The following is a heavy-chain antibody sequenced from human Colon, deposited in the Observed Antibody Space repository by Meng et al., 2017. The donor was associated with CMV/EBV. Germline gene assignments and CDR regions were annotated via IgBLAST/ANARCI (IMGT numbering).Heavy chain of an antibody. CDR2: IDSSDRT. CDR1: GFTFSSFA. J-gene: IGHJ6*02. D-gene: IGHD3-3*01. CDR3: ASHDFWSGLTVDV. V-gene: IGHV3-23*01. Sequence: GESLKISCAASGFTFSSFAMTWVRQAPGKGLEWVSTIDSSDRTYYADSVKGRFTISRDNSKNTLHLQMNSLRAEDTAVYYCASHDFWSGLTVDVWGQGTTVTVSS.